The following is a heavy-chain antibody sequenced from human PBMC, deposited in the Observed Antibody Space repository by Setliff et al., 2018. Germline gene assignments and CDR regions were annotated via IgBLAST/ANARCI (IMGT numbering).Heavy chain of an antibody. J-gene: IGHJ5*02. CDR2: IYDSETT. D-gene: IGHD3-16*01. Sequence: SETLSLTCTVSGDSISRNYYWGWIRQPPGKGLEWIGSIYDSETTYYNPSLNGRVTISVDTSKKEISLKVTSVTAADTAVYYCARDRWGLNWFDPWGQGALVTVSS. V-gene: IGHV4-38-2*02. CDR1: GDSISRNYY. CDR3: ARDRWGLNWFDP.